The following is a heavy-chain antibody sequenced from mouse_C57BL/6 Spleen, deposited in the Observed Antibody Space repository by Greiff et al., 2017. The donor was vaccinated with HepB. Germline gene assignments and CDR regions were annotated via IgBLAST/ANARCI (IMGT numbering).Heavy chain of an antibody. J-gene: IGHJ4*01. CDR1: GFSLSTSGMG. CDR2: IYWDDDK. Sequence: QVQLKESGPGILQSSQTLSLTCSFSGFSLSTSGMGVSWIRQPSGKGLEWLAHIYWDDDKRYNPSLKSRLTISKDTSRNQVFLKITSVDTADTATYYCARSPFNWAYYAMDYWGQGTSVTVSS. V-gene: IGHV8-12*01. D-gene: IGHD4-1*01. CDR3: ARSPFNWAYYAMDY.